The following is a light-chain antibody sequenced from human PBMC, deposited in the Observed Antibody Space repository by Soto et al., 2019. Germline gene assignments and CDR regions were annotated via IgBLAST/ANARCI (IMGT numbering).Light chain of an antibody. V-gene: IGKV3-15*01. CDR2: GAS. CDR3: QQYNNWPPWT. Sequence: EFVLTQSPGTLSLSPGERATLSRRASQSVSSSYLAWYQQKPGQAPRLLIYGASTRATGTPARFSGSGSGTEFTLTISSLQSEEFAVYYCQQYNNWPPWTFGQGTKVDIK. J-gene: IGKJ1*01. CDR1: QSVSSSY.